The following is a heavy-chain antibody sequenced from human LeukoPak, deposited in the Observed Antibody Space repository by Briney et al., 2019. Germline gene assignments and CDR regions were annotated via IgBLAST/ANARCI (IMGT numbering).Heavy chain of an antibody. CDR1: GYSFTSFW. V-gene: IGHV5-51*01. D-gene: IGHD2-8*02. CDR3: VRHGTGYPFAW. J-gene: IGHJ4*02. CDR2: IYPGDSDT. Sequence: GESLKISCKGSGYSFTSFWIGWVRQMPEKGLEWMGVIYPGDSDTRYSPSFQGQVTISADKCITTACLQWSRLNASDTAMYYCVRHGTGYPFAWGGQGTLVTASS.